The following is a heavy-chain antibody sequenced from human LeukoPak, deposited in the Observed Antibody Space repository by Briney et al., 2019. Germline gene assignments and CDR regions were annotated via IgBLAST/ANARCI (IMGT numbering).Heavy chain of an antibody. D-gene: IGHD2-2*01. CDR2: ISSSSSYI. V-gene: IGHV3-21*01. CDR3: ARRPAAMKGEDY. J-gene: IGHJ4*02. CDR1: GFTFSSYA. Sequence: TGGSLRLSCAASGFTFSSYAMTWVRQAPGKGLEWVSSISSSSSYIYYADSVKGRFTISRDNAKNSLYLQMNSLRAEDTAVYYCARRPAAMKGEDYWGQGTLVTVSS.